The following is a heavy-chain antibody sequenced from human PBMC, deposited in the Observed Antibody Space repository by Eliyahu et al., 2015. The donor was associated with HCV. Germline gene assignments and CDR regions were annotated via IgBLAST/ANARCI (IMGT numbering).Heavy chain of an antibody. CDR2: ISGSGGST. V-gene: IGHV3-23*01. D-gene: IGHD3-10*01. CDR1: GFTFSSYA. J-gene: IGHJ4*02. Sequence: EVQLLESGGGLVQPGGSLRLSCAASGFTFSSYAMGWVRQAPGKGLEGVSAISGSGGSTNYADSVKGRFTISRDNSKNTLYLQMNSLRAEDTAVYYCAKDFVGVTLIRGVITPFDYWGQGTLVTVSS. CDR3: AKDFVGVTLIRGVITPFDY.